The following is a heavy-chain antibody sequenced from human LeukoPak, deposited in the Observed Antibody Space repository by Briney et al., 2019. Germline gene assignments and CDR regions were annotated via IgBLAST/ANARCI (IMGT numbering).Heavy chain of an antibody. CDR3: VSPRGLSYGYFDY. Sequence: SETLSLTCTVSGGSISSSSAYWGWIRQPPGKGLEWFGIIYYSKNMYYHPSRTSRRTISADTSKNQFSLTLGSVSATDTAVYYCVSPRGLSYGYFDYWGQGTLVTVSS. CDR2: IYYSKNM. J-gene: IGHJ4*02. CDR1: GGSISSSSAY. V-gene: IGHV4-39*01. D-gene: IGHD5-18*01.